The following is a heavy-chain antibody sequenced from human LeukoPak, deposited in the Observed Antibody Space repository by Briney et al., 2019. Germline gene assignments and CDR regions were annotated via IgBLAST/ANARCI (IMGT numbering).Heavy chain of an antibody. CDR1: GFTFSSYW. V-gene: IGHV3-7*01. CDR3: ARDTAIIV. D-gene: IGHD5-18*01. CDR2: IKQDGSEK. J-gene: IGHJ6*04. Sequence: PGGALRLSCAASGFTFSSYWISWVRQAPGKGLEWVANIKQDGSEKYYVDSVKGRFTISRDNAKNSLYLQMNSLRAEDTAVYYCARDTAIIVWGKGTTVTVSS.